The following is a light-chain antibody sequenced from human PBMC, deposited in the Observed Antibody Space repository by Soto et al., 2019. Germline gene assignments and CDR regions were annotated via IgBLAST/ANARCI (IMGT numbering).Light chain of an antibody. CDR2: KAS. V-gene: IGKV1-5*03. J-gene: IGKJ1*01. CDR1: QTISSW. Sequence: DIQMTQSPSTLSGSVGDRVTITCRASQTISSWLAWYQHKPGKAPKLLIYKASSLESGVPSRFSGSGSGTEFTLTISSLQPDDFATYYCQHYNSYSEAFGQGTKVDIK. CDR3: QHYNSYSEA.